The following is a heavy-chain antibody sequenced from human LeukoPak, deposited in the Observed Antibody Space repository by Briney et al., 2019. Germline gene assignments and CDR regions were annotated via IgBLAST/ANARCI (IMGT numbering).Heavy chain of an antibody. V-gene: IGHV3-30*18. Sequence: PGGSLRLSCAASGFTFSSYGMHWVRQAPGKGLEWVAVISYDGSNKYYADSVKGRFTISRDNSKNTLYLQMNSLRAEDTAVYYCAKMLKVWFEVVNSDAFDIWGQGTMVTVSS. CDR1: GFTFSSYG. CDR2: ISYDGSNK. D-gene: IGHD3-3*01. CDR3: AKMLKVWFEVVNSDAFDI. J-gene: IGHJ3*02.